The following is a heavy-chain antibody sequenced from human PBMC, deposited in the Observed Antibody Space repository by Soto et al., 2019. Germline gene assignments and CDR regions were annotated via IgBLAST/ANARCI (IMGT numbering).Heavy chain of an antibody. CDR1: GFTFSSYG. J-gene: IGHJ2*01. V-gene: IGHV3-48*01. CDR2: ISSSSSTI. Sequence: EVQLVESGGGLVQPGGSLRLSCAASGFTFSSYGMNWVRQAPGKGLEWVSYISSSSSTIYYADSVKGRFTISRDNAKNSLYLQMNSLRAEDTAVYYCARDPTGIYYLYFDLWGGGTLVTVSS. CDR3: ARDPTGIYYLYFDL. D-gene: IGHD1-1*01.